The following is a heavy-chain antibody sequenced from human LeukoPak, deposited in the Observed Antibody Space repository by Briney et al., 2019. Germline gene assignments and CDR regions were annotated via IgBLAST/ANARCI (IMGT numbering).Heavy chain of an antibody. J-gene: IGHJ4*02. CDR2: ISYDGSNK. CDR1: GFTFSSYA. D-gene: IGHD5-12*01. CDR3: ARGTPGSFYSGYDLDY. Sequence: GGSLRLSCAASGFTFSSYAMHWVRQAPGPGLEWVAVISYDGSNKYYADSVKGRFTISRDNSKNTLYLQMNSLRAEDTAVYYGARGTPGSFYSGYDLDYWGQGTLVTVSS. V-gene: IGHV3-30-3*01.